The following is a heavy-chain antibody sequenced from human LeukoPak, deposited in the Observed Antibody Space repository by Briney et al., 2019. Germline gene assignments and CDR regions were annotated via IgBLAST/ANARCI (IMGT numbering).Heavy chain of an antibody. CDR3: ARDRPSSGWYYFDY. V-gene: IGHV1-3*01. Sequence: ASVKVSCKASGYTFTSYAMHWVRQAPGQRLEWMGWINAGNGNTKYSQKFQGRVTITRDTSASTAYMELSSLRSEDTAIYFCARDRPSSGWYYFDYWGQGTLVTVSS. J-gene: IGHJ4*02. D-gene: IGHD6-19*01. CDR1: GYTFTSYA. CDR2: INAGNGNT.